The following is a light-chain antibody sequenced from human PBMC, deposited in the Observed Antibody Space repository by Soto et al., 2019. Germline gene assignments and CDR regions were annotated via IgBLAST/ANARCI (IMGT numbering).Light chain of an antibody. CDR1: QSVSSSY. V-gene: IGKV3-20*01. CDR2: GAS. Sequence: EIVLTQSPGILYLSPGERATLSCRASQSVSSSYLASYQQKPGQAPRLLIYGASNRATGIPDRFRASGSKTDFTLTISRLEPEDFAVYYCQQYGSSPPYTFGQGTKLEIK. J-gene: IGKJ2*01. CDR3: QQYGSSPPYT.